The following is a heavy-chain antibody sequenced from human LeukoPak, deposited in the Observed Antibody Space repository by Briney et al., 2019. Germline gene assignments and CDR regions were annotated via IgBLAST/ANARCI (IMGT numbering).Heavy chain of an antibody. V-gene: IGHV5-10-1*01. Sequence: GESLKISCKGSEYSFTNYWISWVRQMPGKGLEWMGRIDPSDSYPNYSPSFQGHVTISADKSISTAYLQWSSLKASDTAMYYCASDPGIAAAPSDYWGQGTLVTVSS. CDR2: IDPSDSYP. J-gene: IGHJ4*02. CDR1: EYSFTNYW. D-gene: IGHD6-13*01. CDR3: ASDPGIAAAPSDY.